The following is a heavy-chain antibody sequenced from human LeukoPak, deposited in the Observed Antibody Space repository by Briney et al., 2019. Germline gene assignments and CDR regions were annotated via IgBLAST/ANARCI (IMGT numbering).Heavy chain of an antibody. CDR3: ARCRFISRMGPFDY. D-gene: IGHD3-3*02. CDR1: GFTFSNYA. Sequence: PGGSLRLSCEASGFTFSNYAMHWVRQAPGKGLEWVAVISYDGGIKHYADSVKGRFTISRDNSMNTVSVEMNSLRAEDTAFYYCARCRFISRMGPFDYWGQGTLVTASS. V-gene: IGHV3-30-3*01. CDR2: ISYDGGIK. J-gene: IGHJ4*02.